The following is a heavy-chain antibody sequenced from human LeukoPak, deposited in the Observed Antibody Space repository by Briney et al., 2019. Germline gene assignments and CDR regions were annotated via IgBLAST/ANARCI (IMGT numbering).Heavy chain of an antibody. Sequence: SETLSLTCTVSGGSVSSYYWSWIRQPPGKGLEWIGYIYYSGSTNYNPSPKSRVTISVDTSKNQFSLKLSSVTAADTAVYYCARLAAAGTYYYYGMDVWGQGTTVTVSS. D-gene: IGHD6-13*01. CDR3: ARLAAAGTYYYYGMDV. CDR2: IYYSGST. V-gene: IGHV4-59*02. J-gene: IGHJ6*02. CDR1: GGSVSSYY.